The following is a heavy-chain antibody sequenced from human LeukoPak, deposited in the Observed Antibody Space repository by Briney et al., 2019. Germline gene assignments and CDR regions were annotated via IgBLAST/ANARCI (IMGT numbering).Heavy chain of an antibody. V-gene: IGHV4-4*09. CDR3: ASTRRAAVAGRFDS. D-gene: IGHD6-19*01. J-gene: IGHJ4*02. CDR2: IYHSGNT. Sequence: SETPSLTCNVSGASMSSNYWSWIRQPPGKGLEWIGYIYHSGNTNYSPSLESRVTMSVDESKNQFSLRVHFVSAADTAVYYCASTRRAAVAGRFDSWGQGTLVTVSS. CDR1: GASMSSNY.